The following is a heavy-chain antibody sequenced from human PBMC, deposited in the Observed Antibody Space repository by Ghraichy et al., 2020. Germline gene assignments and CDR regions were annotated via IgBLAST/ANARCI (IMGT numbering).Heavy chain of an antibody. V-gene: IGHV3-23*01. D-gene: IGHD7-27*01. CDR1: GFAFSIYT. CDR2: ISPSGDTT. J-gene: IGHJ4*02. Sequence: LSLTCAASGFAFSIYTMVWVRQAPGKGLQWVSFISPSGDTTYADSVKGRFSISRDNSKSTLYLQMNSLRAEDTAVYYCATDPNWGTAYWGQGTLVTVSS. CDR3: ATDPNWGTAY.